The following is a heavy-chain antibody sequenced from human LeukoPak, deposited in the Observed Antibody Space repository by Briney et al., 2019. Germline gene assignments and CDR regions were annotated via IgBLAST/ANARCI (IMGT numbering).Heavy chain of an antibody. D-gene: IGHD2-8*01. CDR2: ISYDGKNK. Sequence: PGGSLRLSCAASGFTFSNYAIHWVRQAPGKGLEWVAVISYDGKNKFYADSVTGRFTISRDNSKNTLFLQMSSLRVEDTAVYYCARAKRGLTDYWGQGTLVTVSS. J-gene: IGHJ4*02. CDR3: ARAKRGLTDY. V-gene: IGHV3-30*04. CDR1: GFTFSNYA.